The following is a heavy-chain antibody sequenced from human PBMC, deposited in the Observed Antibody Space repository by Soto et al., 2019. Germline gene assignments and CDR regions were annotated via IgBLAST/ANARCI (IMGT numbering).Heavy chain of an antibody. D-gene: IGHD3-3*01. V-gene: IGHV4-31*03. CDR1: GGSISSGGYY. CDR3: ARCAVLYYDFWSGYHDY. Sequence: QVQLQESGPGLVKPSQTLSLTCTVSGGSISSGGYYRSWIRQHPGKGLEWIGYIYYSGSTYYNPSLKSRVTISVDTSKNQFSLKLSSVTAADTAVYYCARCAVLYYDFWSGYHDYWGQGTLVTVSS. J-gene: IGHJ4*02. CDR2: IYYSGST.